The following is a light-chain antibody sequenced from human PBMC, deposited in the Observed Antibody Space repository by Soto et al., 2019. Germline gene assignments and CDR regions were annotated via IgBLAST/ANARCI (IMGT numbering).Light chain of an antibody. CDR1: QSISSSY. CDR2: GAS. CDR3: QQYSRAPYT. Sequence: EIVLTQSPGTLSLSPGERPTLSCRASQSISSSYLAWYHQKSGQAPRLLIYGASTRATGIPDRFSGSGSGNDFTLSSRRQEHDDFAFYYCQQYSRAPYTFGQGTRLEIK. V-gene: IGKV3-20*01. J-gene: IGKJ2*01.